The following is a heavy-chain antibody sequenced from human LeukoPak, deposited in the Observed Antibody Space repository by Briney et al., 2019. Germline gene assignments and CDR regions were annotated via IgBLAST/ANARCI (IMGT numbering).Heavy chain of an antibody. Sequence: GGSLRLSCAASGFSFSSYEMSWVRQAPGRGLELISYISSGSSTIYYADSVRGRFTVSRDNAKNSLYLQMNSLRAEDTAVYYCARYGDYVVGYFDYWGQGALVTVSS. CDR3: ARYGDYVVGYFDY. D-gene: IGHD4-17*01. J-gene: IGHJ4*02. CDR2: ISSGSSTI. CDR1: GFSFSSYE. V-gene: IGHV3-48*03.